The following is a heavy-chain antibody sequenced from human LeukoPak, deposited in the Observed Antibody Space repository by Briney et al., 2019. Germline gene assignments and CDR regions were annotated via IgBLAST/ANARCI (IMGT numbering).Heavy chain of an antibody. CDR3: ARDLMGIAYRGAFYY. J-gene: IGHJ4*02. V-gene: IGHV3-30*04. D-gene: IGHD6-13*01. CDR1: GFTFSSYA. Sequence: GGSLRLSCAASGFTFSSYAMHWVRQAPGKGLDWVALISYDGSNKYYADSVKGRFTISRDNSKNTLYLQMNSLRAEDTAVYYCARDLMGIAYRGAFYYWGQGTLVTVSS. CDR2: ISYDGSNK.